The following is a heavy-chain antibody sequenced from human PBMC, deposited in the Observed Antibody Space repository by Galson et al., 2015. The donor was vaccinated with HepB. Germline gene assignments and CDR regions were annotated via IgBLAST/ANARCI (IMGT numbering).Heavy chain of an antibody. D-gene: IGHD3-16*01. Sequence: SLRLSCAASGFTFSNYATSWVRQAPGTGLEWVSVISGSGSDTYYTDSVKGRFTISRDNSKNTLFLQMNYLRVEDTAVYYCARGRQLDPWGQGTLVTVSS. J-gene: IGHJ5*02. CDR3: ARGRQLDP. CDR1: GFTFSNYA. V-gene: IGHV3-23*01. CDR2: ISGSGSDT.